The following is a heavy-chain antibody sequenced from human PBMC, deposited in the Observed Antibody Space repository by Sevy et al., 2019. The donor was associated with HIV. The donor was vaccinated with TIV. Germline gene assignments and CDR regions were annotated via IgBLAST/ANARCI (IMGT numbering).Heavy chain of an antibody. V-gene: IGHV5-51*01. D-gene: IGHD3-22*01. CDR3: ARRTSYYDRSGSRYFQH. J-gene: IGHJ1*01. CDR1: GYNFHNYW. CDR2: IYPGDSDT. Sequence: GESLKIPCKGSGYNFHNYWNGWVRQMAGKGLEWMGRIYPGDSDTRYSPSFQGQVTISDDKSISTAYLQWSSLKASETAKYYSARRTSYYDRSGSRYFQHWGQRTLLTVSS.